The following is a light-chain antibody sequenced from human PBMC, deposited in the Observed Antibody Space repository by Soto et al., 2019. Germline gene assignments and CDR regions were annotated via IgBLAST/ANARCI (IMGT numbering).Light chain of an antibody. J-gene: IGLJ2*01. Sequence: QSALNQPASVSGSPGQSITISCTGTRSDVGGYNFVSWYQQHPGKVPKLLIYDVTHRHSGVSNRFSASKSANTASLTISGLQAEDEADYDCSSYTSTNTLVFGGGTKLTV. CDR1: RSDVGGYNF. CDR2: DVT. V-gene: IGLV2-14*01. CDR3: SSYTSTNTLV.